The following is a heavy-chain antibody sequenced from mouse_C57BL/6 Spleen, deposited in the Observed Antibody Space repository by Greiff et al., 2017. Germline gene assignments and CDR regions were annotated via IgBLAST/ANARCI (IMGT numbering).Heavy chain of an antibody. CDR3: ARADDGNSYFEG. Sequence: QVQLKQPGPELVKPGASVKMSCKASGYAFTSSWMNWVKQRPGQGLEWIGSIYPGDGATNYNGKFKSKATLTVDKSSSTAYMQLSSLTSEDSAVYCCARADDGNSYFEGWGQGTTLTVSS. CDR2: IYPGDGAT. J-gene: IGHJ2*01. D-gene: IGHD2-3*01. CDR1: GYAFTSSW. V-gene: IGHV1-82*01.